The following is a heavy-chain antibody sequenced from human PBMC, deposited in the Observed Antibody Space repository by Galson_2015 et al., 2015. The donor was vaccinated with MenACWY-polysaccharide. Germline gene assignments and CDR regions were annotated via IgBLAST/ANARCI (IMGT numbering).Heavy chain of an antibody. J-gene: IGHJ6*02. CDR3: ARGHYGLDV. CDR2: ISKSGDST. V-gene: IGHV3-11*01. Sequence: SLRLSCAASGFSLGGWYMSWIRQAPGKGLEWLSYISKSGDSTSYADSVKGRFAIFRDNAKNSLYLQLNSLEVEDTAIYYCARGHYGLDVWGQGTTVTVSS. CDR1: GFSLGGWY.